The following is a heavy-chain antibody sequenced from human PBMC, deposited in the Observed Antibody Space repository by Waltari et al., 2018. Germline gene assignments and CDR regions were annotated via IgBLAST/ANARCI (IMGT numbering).Heavy chain of an antibody. V-gene: IGHV1-24*01. Sequence: QFQSVQSGAEVKQPGSSVKVSCKVSGYTLTDISIHWVRQAPGKGLEWMGGFDSEDGETNLEQKFQGRFTLTEDTSTETAYLELSSLRSEDTAVYYCATEDLENVGGRTYAAFLIWGQGTMVTVSS. CDR1: GYTLTDIS. J-gene: IGHJ3*02. D-gene: IGHD3-16*01. CDR2: FDSEDGET. CDR3: ATEDLENVGGRTYAAFLI.